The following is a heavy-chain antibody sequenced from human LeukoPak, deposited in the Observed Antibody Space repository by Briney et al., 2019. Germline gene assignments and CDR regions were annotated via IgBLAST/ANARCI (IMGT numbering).Heavy chain of an antibody. CDR2: INSDGSIT. D-gene: IGHD3-10*02. V-gene: IGHV3-74*01. Sequence: GGSLRLSCAASGFTCTTSSMHWIRHAPGKGLVWVSYINSDGSITTYADSVKGRFTISRDSAKNTLYLQMNSLRAEDSAVYYCARGVSGGFDPWGQGTLVIVSS. CDR3: ARGVSGGFDP. CDR1: GFTCTTSS. J-gene: IGHJ5*02.